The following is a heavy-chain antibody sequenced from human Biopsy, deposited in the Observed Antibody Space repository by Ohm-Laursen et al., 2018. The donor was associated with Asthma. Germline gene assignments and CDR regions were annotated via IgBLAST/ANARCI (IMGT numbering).Heavy chain of an antibody. J-gene: IGHJ6*02. Sequence: SVKGSCKAPGGTFSNFAISWVRQAPGQGLEWLGGIMTVFGTTNYAQKFQGRVTITADESTSTAYMEVTSLRSEDAAIYYCARCQVGYSSGWSLLLKKIYYSGMDVWGQGTAVTVSS. CDR2: IMTVFGTT. CDR3: ARCQVGYSSGWSLLLKKIYYSGMDV. D-gene: IGHD6-19*01. CDR1: GGTFSNFA. V-gene: IGHV1-69*13.